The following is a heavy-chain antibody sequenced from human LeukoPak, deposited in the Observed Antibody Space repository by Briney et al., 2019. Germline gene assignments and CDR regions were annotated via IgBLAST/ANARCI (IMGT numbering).Heavy chain of an antibody. J-gene: IGHJ4*02. CDR3: AKWTPPYYFDY. CDR2: ISGRGGST. CDR1: GFTFSSYA. V-gene: IGHV3-23*01. Sequence: PGGSLRLFCAASGFTFSSYAMSWVRQAPGKGLEGVSTISGRGGSTYYADSVKGRFTIPRDNSKNTLYLQMNSLRAAGTAVYYCAKWTPPYYFDYWGQGTLVSVSS. D-gene: IGHD3/OR15-3a*01.